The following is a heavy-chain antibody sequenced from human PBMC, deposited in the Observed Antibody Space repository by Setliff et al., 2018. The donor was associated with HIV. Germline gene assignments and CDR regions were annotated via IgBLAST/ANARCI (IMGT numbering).Heavy chain of an antibody. V-gene: IGHV4-34*01. CDR1: GGSFSGYY. CDR2: INQSGGI. Sequence: SETLSLTCAVSGGSFSGYYWSWIRQPPGKGLEWIGEINQSGGINYNPSLESRVTISIDTFKNQFSMKLYSVTAADTAVYYCATAGGYDLFMGAFDIWGQGTMVTVSS. CDR3: ATAGGYDLFMGAFDI. D-gene: IGHD5-12*01. J-gene: IGHJ3*02.